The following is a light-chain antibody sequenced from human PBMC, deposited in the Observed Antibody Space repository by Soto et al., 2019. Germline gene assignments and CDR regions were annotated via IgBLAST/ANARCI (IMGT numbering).Light chain of an antibody. CDR2: ATS. CDR1: QSISTY. Sequence: DIQMTQSPSSLSASVGDRVTITCRASQSISTYLHWYQQKPGTAPKLLIYATSNLQSGVPSRFSGSGSGTDFTLTINSLQPEDFATYYCQQAYSTPWTFGQGTNVDIK. J-gene: IGKJ1*01. V-gene: IGKV1-39*01. CDR3: QQAYSTPWT.